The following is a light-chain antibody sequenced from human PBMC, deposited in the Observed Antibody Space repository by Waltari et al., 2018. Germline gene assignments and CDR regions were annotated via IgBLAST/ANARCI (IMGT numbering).Light chain of an antibody. CDR1: QSVLYSSNNKNY. CDR3: QQYYSTPS. Sequence: DIVMTQSPDSLAVSLGGRATINCKSSQSVLYSSNNKNYLGWYQKKPGQPPKLLIYWASTRESGVPDRFSGSGSGTDFTLTISSLQAEDVAVYYCQQYYSTPSFGQGTKLEIK. CDR2: WAS. J-gene: IGKJ2*01. V-gene: IGKV4-1*01.